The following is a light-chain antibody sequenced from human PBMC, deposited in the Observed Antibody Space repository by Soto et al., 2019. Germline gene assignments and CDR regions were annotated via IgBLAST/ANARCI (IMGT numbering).Light chain of an antibody. CDR2: DVS. Sequence: QSALTQPRSVSGSPGQSVTISCTGTNSNSGFYNFVSWYQQHPDKAPHLVIYDVSKRPSGVADRFSGSKSGNTASLTISGLQADDEADYYCCSYAGTYTYVFGIGTKLTVL. CDR1: NSNSGFYNF. V-gene: IGLV2-11*01. J-gene: IGLJ1*01. CDR3: CSYAGTYTYV.